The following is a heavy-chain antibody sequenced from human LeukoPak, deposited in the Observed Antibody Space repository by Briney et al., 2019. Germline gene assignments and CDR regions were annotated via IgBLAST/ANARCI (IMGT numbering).Heavy chain of an antibody. J-gene: IGHJ4*02. V-gene: IGHV4-39*07. CDR3: AREERLRWTAY. Sequence: SETLSLTCTVSGGSISSSSYYWGWIRQPPGKGLEWIGSIYYSGSTYYNPSLKSRVTISVDTSKNQFSLKLSSVTAEDTAVYYCAREERLRWTAYWGQGTLVTVSS. D-gene: IGHD4-23*01. CDR1: GGSISSSSYY. CDR2: IYYSGST.